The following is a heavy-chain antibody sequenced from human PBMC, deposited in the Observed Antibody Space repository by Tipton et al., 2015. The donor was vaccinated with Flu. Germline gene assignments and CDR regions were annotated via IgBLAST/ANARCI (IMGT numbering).Heavy chain of an antibody. CDR1: GGSISSSTYY. J-gene: IGHJ5*02. CDR3: AKTYDPFNWFDP. V-gene: IGHV4-39*01. D-gene: IGHD3-22*01. CDR2: IYSSGST. Sequence: GLVKPSETLSLTCTVSGGSISSSTYYWGWIRQPPGKGLEWIGTIYSSGSTYYNPSLKSRVTITVDTSKNQFSLKMTSVTAADTAVYYCAKTYDPFNWFDPWGQGTLVTVSS.